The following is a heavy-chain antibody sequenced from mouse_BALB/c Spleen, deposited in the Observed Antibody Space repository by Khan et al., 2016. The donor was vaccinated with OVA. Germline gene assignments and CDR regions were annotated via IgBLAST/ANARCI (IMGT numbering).Heavy chain of an antibody. CDR2: IFPGSGST. CDR1: GYTFTDYI. D-gene: IGHD1-1*01. J-gene: IGHJ2*01. Sequence: QVQLQQSGPVLVKPGASVKMSCKASGYTFTDYIINWVRQRTGQGLEWIGQIFPGSGSTYYNEKFKDKATLTADKSSNTAYMQLRSLTSEDSAVYFCARSGYGSLAYWGQGTTLTVSS. CDR3: ARSGYGSLAY. V-gene: IGHV1-77*01.